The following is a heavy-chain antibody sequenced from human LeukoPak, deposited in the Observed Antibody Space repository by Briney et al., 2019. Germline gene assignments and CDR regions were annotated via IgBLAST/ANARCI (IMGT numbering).Heavy chain of an antibody. Sequence: PGGSLRLTCVVSGFIASSNYMTWVRQAPGKGLEWISLSYSGGSTYYADSVMGRFTISRDNSKTTLFLQMNSLKAEDTAVYYCATGGRSGVALEQWGQGTMVTVSS. V-gene: IGHV3-53*01. CDR2: SYSGGST. CDR3: ATGGRSGVALEQ. J-gene: IGHJ4*02. D-gene: IGHD1/OR15-1a*01. CDR1: GFIASSNY.